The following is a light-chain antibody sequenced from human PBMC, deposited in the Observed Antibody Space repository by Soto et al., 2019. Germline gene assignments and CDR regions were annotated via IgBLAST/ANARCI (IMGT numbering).Light chain of an antibody. CDR3: HHSGDSLYS. CDR2: GTS. CDR1: RSLGTYS. J-gene: IGKJ3*01. V-gene: IGKV3-20*01. Sequence: EIVLTQSPGTLSLSPGERATLLCRASRSLGTYSLTWYQPKPGQAPRVLISGTSSRATGIPERFSGSGSGTDFTLTISSVEPEDFAVYEVHHSGDSLYSFGPGTKV.